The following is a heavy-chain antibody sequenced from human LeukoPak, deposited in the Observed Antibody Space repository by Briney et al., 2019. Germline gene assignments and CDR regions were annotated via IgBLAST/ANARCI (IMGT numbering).Heavy chain of an antibody. D-gene: IGHD3-9*01. Sequence: SETLSLTCTVSGGSISNYYWSWIRQPPGKGLEWIGYIYYSGSTNYNPSLKSRVTISVDTSKNQFSLKLSSVTAANTAVYYCARAYHDILTGYYGGDYYYYYMDVWGKGTTVTVSS. J-gene: IGHJ6*03. CDR1: GGSISNYY. V-gene: IGHV4-59*12. CDR2: IYYSGST. CDR3: ARAYHDILTGYYGGDYYYYYMDV.